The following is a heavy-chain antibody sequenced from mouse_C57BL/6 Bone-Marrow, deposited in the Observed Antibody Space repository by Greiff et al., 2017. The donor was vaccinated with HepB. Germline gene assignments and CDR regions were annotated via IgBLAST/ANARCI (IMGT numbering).Heavy chain of an antibody. D-gene: IGHD2-3*01. V-gene: IGHV8-8*01. CDR3: GRKCGYYLHWYFDV. Sequence: QVTLKVSGPGILQPSQTLSLTCSFSGFSLSTFGMGVGWIRQPSGKGLEWLAHIWWDDDKYYNPALKSRLTISKDTSKNQVVLKIANVDTADTATYYCGRKCGYYLHWYFDVWGTGTTVTVTS. J-gene: IGHJ1*03. CDR1: GFSLSTFGMG. CDR2: IWWDDDK.